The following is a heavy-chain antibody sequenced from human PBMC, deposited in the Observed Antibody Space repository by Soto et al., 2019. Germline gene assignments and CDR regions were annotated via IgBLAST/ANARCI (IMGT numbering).Heavy chain of an antibody. CDR2: IVVGSGNT. D-gene: IGHD2-15*01. J-gene: IGHJ5*02. CDR1: GFTFTSSA. V-gene: IGHV1-58*01. Sequence: SVKVSCKASGFTFTSSAVQWVRQARGQRLEWIGWIVVGSGNTNYAQKFQERVTITRDMSTSTAYMELSSLRSEDTAVYYCARGIPGYCGGATCYSGWFDPWG. CDR3: ARGIPGYCGGATCYSGWFDP.